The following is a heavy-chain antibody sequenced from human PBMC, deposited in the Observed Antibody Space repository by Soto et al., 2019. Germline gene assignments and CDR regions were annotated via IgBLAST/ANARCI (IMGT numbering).Heavy chain of an antibody. Sequence: PGGSLRLSCVVSGFTFSTSWMTWVRQAPGKGLEWVANIKYDESEKNYVDSVKGRFTVSRDNAKNAVFLQMHSLRIEDTAVYYCAKSTGWYPDTWGRGTLVTV. CDR1: GFTFSTSW. J-gene: IGHJ5*02. D-gene: IGHD6-19*01. CDR3: AKSTGWYPDT. CDR2: IKYDESEK. V-gene: IGHV3-7*01.